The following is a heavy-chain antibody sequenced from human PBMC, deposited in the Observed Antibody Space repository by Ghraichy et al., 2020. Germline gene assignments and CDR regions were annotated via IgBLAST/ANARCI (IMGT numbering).Heavy chain of an antibody. D-gene: IGHD3-3*01. CDR3: ATLYYDFWSDSSTYNDDMDV. V-gene: IGHV4-4*07. J-gene: IGHJ6*02. Sequence: SETLSLTCTVSGGSISSYYWSWIRQPAGKGLEWIGRIYSSGSTNYNPSLKSRVTMSVDTSKNQFSLNLSSVTAADTAVYYCATLYYDFWSDSSTYNDDMDVWGQGTTVTVSS. CDR2: IYSSGST. CDR1: GGSISSYY.